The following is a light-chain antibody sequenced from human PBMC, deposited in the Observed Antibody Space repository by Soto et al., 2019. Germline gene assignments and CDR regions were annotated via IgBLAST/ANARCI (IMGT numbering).Light chain of an antibody. V-gene: IGLV2-8*01. CDR2: EVS. CDR1: SGDIGAYIY. J-gene: IGLJ1*01. Sequence: QSLITEPPCASVSPGQSVTISCSGTSGDIGAYIYVSWYQQHPGKAPKLMISEVSRRPSGLPERFSASKSGNTASLTVSGLQADDEPHYYCSSYAGSNNFVFGTGTKVTVL. CDR3: SSYAGSNNFV.